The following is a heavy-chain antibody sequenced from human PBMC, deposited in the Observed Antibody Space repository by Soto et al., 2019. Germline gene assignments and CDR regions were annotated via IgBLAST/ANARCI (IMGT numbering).Heavy chain of an antibody. CDR1: GFSLSTSGMC. CDR3: ARIVFDGWVVRYYYCDMDV. J-gene: IGHJ6*02. CDR2: IDSDDEK. V-gene: IGHV2-70*11. D-gene: IGHD6-19*01. Sequence: GSGPTLVNPTQTLTLTCTFSGFSLSTSGMCVSWIRQPPGKALEWLARIDSDDEKSYSPSLKSRLAISKDTSKSQVVLTMTNMDPGDTATYYCARIVFDGWVVRYYYCDMDVWGQGTTVTVSS.